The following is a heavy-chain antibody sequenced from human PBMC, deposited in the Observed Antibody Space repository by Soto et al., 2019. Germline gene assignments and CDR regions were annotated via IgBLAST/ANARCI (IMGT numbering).Heavy chain of an antibody. CDR3: AKELRGVVGHSGEI. CDR1: GGSISSSSYY. CDR2: IYYNGAT. J-gene: IGHJ3*02. D-gene: IGHD5-12*01. Sequence: AETLSLTCTVSGGSISSSSYYWGWIRQPPGKGLEWIGTIYYNGATRYNPSLESRVTISVDTSNNQFSLKLTSVTAADTAVYYCAKELRGVVGHSGEIWGQGTMVTVSS. V-gene: IGHV4-39*02.